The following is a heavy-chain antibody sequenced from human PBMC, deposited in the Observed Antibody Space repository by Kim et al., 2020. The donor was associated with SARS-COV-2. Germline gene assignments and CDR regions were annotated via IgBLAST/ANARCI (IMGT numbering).Heavy chain of an antibody. D-gene: IGHD2-2*01. V-gene: IGHV4-31*03. CDR3: ARVQPLGY. J-gene: IGHJ4*02. CDR1: GGSIRSGGKF. CDR2: ISYSGNS. Sequence: SETLSLTCSVSGGSIRSGGKFWTWIRQHPAKGLEWIGYISYSGNSHYSPSLRSRVSISLQTSENQFSLELTSVTAADTAVYYCARVQPLGYWGQGILVTVSS.